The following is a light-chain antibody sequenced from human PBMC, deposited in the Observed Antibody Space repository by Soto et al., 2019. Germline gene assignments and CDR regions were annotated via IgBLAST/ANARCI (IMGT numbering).Light chain of an antibody. CDR1: TGAVTSGHY. V-gene: IGLV7-46*01. Sequence: QAVVTQEPSLTVSPGGTVTLTCGSSTGAVTSGHYPYWFQQKPGQAPRTLIYDTSHKHSWTPARFSGSLLGGKAALTLSGAQPEDEADYCCLFSYSGARPVFGGGTELTVL. CDR2: DTS. CDR3: LFSYSGARPV. J-gene: IGLJ3*02.